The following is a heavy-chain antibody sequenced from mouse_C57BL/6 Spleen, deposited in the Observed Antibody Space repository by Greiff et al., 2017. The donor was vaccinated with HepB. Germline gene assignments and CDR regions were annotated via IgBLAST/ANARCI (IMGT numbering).Heavy chain of an antibody. CDR3: ARNYYGSREWFAY. D-gene: IGHD1-1*01. J-gene: IGHJ3*01. CDR2: ISYDGSN. CDR1: GYSITSGYY. V-gene: IGHV3-6*01. Sequence: DVKLQESGPGLVKPSQSLSLTCSVTGYSITSGYYWNWIRQFPGNKLEWMGYISYDGSNNYNPSLKNRISITRDTSKNQFFLKLNSVTTEDTATYYCARNYYGSREWFAYWGQGTLVTVSA.